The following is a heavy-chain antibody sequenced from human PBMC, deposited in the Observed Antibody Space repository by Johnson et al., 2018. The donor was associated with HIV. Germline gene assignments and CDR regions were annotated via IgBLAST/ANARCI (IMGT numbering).Heavy chain of an antibody. J-gene: IGHJ3*01. CDR2: IWYDGSEK. V-gene: IGHV3-33*01. D-gene: IGHD5-24*01. CDR1: GFTFSGYA. Sequence: QEQLVESGGGVVQPGKSLRLSCAASGFTFSGYAIHWVRQAPGKGLEWVAVIWYDGSEKYYVDSVKGRFTISRDNAKNSLYLQMNSLRVEDTAMYYCARDGPWLQSQRDAFDVWGQGTMVIVSS. CDR3: ARDGPWLQSQRDAFDV.